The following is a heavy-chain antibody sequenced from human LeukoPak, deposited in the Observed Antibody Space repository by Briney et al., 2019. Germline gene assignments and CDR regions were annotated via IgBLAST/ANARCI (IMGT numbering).Heavy chain of an antibody. CDR2: IYSGGST. CDR1: GFTVSSNY. CDR3: ASDYGDSAVDY. J-gene: IGHJ4*02. D-gene: IGHD4-17*01. V-gene: IGHV3-53*01. Sequence: GGSLRLSCAASGFTVSSNYMSWVRQAPGKGLEWVSVIYSGGSTYYADSVKGRFTISRDNSKNTLYLQMNSLRAEDTAVYYCASDYGDSAVDYWGQGTLVTVSS.